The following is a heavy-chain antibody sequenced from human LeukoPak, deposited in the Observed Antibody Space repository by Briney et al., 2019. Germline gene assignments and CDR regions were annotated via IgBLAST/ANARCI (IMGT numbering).Heavy chain of an antibody. CDR3: ARDLLYFDWLAY. CDR1: GYTFISHY. Sequence: ASVKVSCKASGYTFISHYLHWVRQAPGQGLEWMGIINPSGGSPSYAQKFQGRVTMTRDTSTSTVYMELSSLRSEDTAVYYCARDLLYFDWLAYWGQGTLVTVSS. D-gene: IGHD3-9*01. J-gene: IGHJ4*02. V-gene: IGHV1-46*01. CDR2: INPSGGSP.